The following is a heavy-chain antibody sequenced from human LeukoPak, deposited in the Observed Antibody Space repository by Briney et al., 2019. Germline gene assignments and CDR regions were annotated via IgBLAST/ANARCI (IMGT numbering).Heavy chain of an antibody. CDR1: GFTVSSNS. CDR3: ARGPIGYQLLQPRGNYFDY. Sequence: GGSLRLSCTVSGFTVSSNSMSWVRQAPGKGLEWVSFIYSGGNTHYSDSVKSRFTISRDNSKNTLYLQMNSLRAEDTAVYYCARGPIGYQLLQPRGNYFDYWGQGTLVTVSS. V-gene: IGHV3-53*01. CDR2: IYSGGNT. J-gene: IGHJ4*02. D-gene: IGHD2-2*01.